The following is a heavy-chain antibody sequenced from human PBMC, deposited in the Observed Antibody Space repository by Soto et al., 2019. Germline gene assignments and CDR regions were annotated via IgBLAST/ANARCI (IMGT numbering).Heavy chain of an antibody. V-gene: IGHV4-34*01. CDR1: GGSFSGYY. CDR2: INHSGST. Sequence: PSETLSLTCAVYGGSFSGYYWSLLRQPPGKGLEWIGEINHSGSTNYNPSLKSRVTISVDTSKNQFYLKLSSVTAADTAVYYCASRTYADIVVVPAKGTQYYFDYWGQGTLVTVSS. CDR3: ASRTYADIVVVPAKGTQYYFDY. J-gene: IGHJ4*02. D-gene: IGHD2-2*01.